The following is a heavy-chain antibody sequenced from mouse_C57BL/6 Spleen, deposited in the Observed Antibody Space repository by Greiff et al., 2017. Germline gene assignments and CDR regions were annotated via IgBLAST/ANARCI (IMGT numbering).Heavy chain of an antibody. V-gene: IGHV1-72*01. CDR2: IDPNSGGT. CDR1: GYTFTSYW. J-gene: IGHJ1*03. D-gene: IGHD2-3*01. CDR3: AREGDGYYVRYFDV. Sequence: VKLQQPGAELVKPGASVKLSCKASGYTFTSYWMHWVKQRPGRGLEWIGRIDPNSGGTKYNEKFKSKATLTVDKPSSTAYMQLSSLTSEDSAVYDCAREGDGYYVRYFDVWGTGTTVTVSS.